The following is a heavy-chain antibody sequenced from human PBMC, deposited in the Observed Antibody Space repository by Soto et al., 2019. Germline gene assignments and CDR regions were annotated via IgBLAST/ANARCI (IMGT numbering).Heavy chain of an antibody. J-gene: IGHJ4*02. Sequence: SETLSLTCTVSGGSISSSSYYWGWIRQPPGKGLEWIGSIYYSGITYYNPSLKSRVTISVDTSKSQFSLKVSSVTAADTAVYYCARPILGATTYFFDYWGQGTLVTVSS. CDR3: ARPILGATTYFFDY. CDR1: GGSISSSSYY. CDR2: IYYSGIT. V-gene: IGHV4-39*01. D-gene: IGHD1-26*01.